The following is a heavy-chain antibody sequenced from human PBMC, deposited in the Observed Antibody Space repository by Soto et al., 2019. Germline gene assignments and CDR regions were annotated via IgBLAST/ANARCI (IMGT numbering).Heavy chain of an antibody. J-gene: IGHJ4*02. Sequence: ASVKVSCKASGYTFTSYAMHWVRQAPGQRLEWMGWINAGNGNKKYSQKFQGRVTTTRDTSASTAYMELSSLRSEDTAVYYCARDILFDYWGQGTLVTVSS. V-gene: IGHV1-3*01. CDR2: INAGNGNK. CDR3: ARDILFDY. CDR1: GYTFTSYA. D-gene: IGHD2-15*01.